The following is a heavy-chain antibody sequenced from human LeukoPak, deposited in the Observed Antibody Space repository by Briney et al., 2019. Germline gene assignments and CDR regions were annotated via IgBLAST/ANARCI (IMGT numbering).Heavy chain of an antibody. CDR3: TRDQMNY. V-gene: IGHV3-53*01. D-gene: IGHD5-24*01. Sequence: GGSLRLSCTASEFTVSRNYMLWVRQAPGKGLEWVSLIFSDGDTHYADSVKGRFAISRDTSKNTVSLQMNSLRVEDTAMYYCTRDQMNYWGQGTLITVSS. CDR1: EFTVSRNY. J-gene: IGHJ4*02. CDR2: IFSDGDT.